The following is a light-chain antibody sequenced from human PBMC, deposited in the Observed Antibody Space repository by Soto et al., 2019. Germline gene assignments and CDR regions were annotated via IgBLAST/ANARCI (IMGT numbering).Light chain of an antibody. CDR1: QSVSSH. CDR2: DAS. CDR3: QQRSNWPLT. V-gene: IGKV3-11*01. Sequence: EMLLTQSPATLSLSPGERAPPSCRASQSVSSHLAWYQQKPGQAPRLLIYDASNRVTGIPARFSGSGSGTDFILTISSLEPEDFAVYYCQQRSNWPLTFGGGTKVDIK. J-gene: IGKJ4*01.